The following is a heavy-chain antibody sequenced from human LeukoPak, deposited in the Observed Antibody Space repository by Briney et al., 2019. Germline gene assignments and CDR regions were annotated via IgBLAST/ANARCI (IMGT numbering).Heavy chain of an antibody. CDR1: GYTFTSYG. D-gene: IGHD2-21*02. CDR2: ISAYNGNT. Sequence: ASVKVSCKASGYTFTSYGISWVRQAPGQGLEWMGWISAYNGNTNYAQKLQGRVTMTTDTSTSTAYMELRSLRSDDTAVYYCAETVVTAIPGAFDIWGQGTMVTVSS. CDR3: AETVVTAIPGAFDI. V-gene: IGHV1-18*04. J-gene: IGHJ3*02.